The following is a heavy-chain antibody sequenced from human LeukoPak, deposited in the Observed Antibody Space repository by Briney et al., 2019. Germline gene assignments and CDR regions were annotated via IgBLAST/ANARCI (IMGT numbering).Heavy chain of an antibody. D-gene: IGHD5-12*01. CDR1: GYSISSGYY. Sequence: ASETLSLTCTVSGYSISSGYYWGWIRQPPGKGLEWIGNIYHSGSTYYNPSLKSRVTISLDTSKNQFSLKLSSVTAADTAIYYCARKDPGYSGYSDFDYWGQGTLVTVSS. J-gene: IGHJ4*02. V-gene: IGHV4-38-2*02. CDR3: ARKDPGYSGYSDFDY. CDR2: IYHSGST.